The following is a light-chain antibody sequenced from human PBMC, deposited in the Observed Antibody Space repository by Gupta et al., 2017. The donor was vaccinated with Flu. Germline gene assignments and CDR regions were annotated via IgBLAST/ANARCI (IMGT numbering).Light chain of an antibody. CDR3: QRTGNFPWT. CDR2: AAS. V-gene: IGKV1-12*01. J-gene: IGKJ1*01. CDR1: QGISAW. Sequence: PPSVSASVGDTVTITCRASQGISAWLAWYQQKPGKAPKLLMSAASSLESGVPTRFSGSGSGTDFTLTISRLQPEDVATYYCQRTGNFPWTFGQGTKVEIK.